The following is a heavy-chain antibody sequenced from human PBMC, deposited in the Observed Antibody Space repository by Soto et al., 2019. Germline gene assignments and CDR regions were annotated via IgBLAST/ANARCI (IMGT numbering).Heavy chain of an antibody. CDR1: GYTFTAYY. CDR2: INSNSGAT. V-gene: IGHV1-2*02. D-gene: IGHD1-7*01. Sequence: ASVKVSCKASGYTFTAYYLHWVRQAPGQGLEWMGWINSNSGATNYAQKFQGRVTMARDTSISTAYVELSGLRSDETAVYYCARESLVTGTRHFDYWGQGTLVTVSS. J-gene: IGHJ4*02. CDR3: ARESLVTGTRHFDY.